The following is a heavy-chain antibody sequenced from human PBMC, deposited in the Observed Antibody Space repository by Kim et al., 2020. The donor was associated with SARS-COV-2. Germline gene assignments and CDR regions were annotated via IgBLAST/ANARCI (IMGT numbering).Heavy chain of an antibody. CDR3: ARGDGDYASFYYYGMDV. D-gene: IGHD4-17*01. J-gene: IGHJ6*02. CDR2: ISSSSSYT. CDR1: GFTFSDYY. Sequence: GGSLRLSCAASGFTFSDYYMSWIRQAPGKGLEWVSYISSSSSYTNYADSVKGRFTISRDNAKNSLYLQMNSLRAEDTAVYYCARGDGDYASFYYYGMDVWGQGTTVTVSS. V-gene: IGHV3-11*03.